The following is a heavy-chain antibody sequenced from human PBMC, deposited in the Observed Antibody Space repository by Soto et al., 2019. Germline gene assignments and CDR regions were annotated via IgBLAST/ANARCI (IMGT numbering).Heavy chain of an antibody. CDR3: ARRGSGRHYYGMDV. D-gene: IGHD3-10*01. Sequence: SETLSLTCTISGGAISSYYWSWIRQTPGKGLEWIGYVYFSGSTNYNPSLKSRVPISIDTSKNQFSLKLSSVTAADTAVYYCARRGSGRHYYGMDVWGQGTTVTVSS. CDR1: GGAISSYY. CDR2: VYFSGST. V-gene: IGHV4-59*08. J-gene: IGHJ6*02.